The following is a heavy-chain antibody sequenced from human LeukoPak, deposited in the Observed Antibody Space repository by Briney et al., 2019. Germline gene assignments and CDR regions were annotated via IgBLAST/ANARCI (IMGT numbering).Heavy chain of an antibody. D-gene: IGHD3-22*01. Sequence: SETLSLTCAVFGGSLSGYYWSWIRQPPGKGLEWIGEINHSGTTNYNPSLKSRVTISVDTSKNQFSLKLSSVTAADTAVYYCASRSGFLWGQGTLVTVSS. CDR1: GGSLSGYY. V-gene: IGHV4-34*01. J-gene: IGHJ4*02. CDR2: INHSGTT. CDR3: ASRSGFL.